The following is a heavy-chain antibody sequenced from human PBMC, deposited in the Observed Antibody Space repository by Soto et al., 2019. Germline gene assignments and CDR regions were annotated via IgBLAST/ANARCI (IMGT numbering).Heavy chain of an antibody. CDR1: GYTFSVYY. CDR3: ERSLTEGYCTITGCYTRPLYGMDV. CDR2: INPNSGGT. D-gene: IGHD2-2*02. V-gene: IGHV1-2*02. Sequence: ASVKVSCKASGYTFSVYYIHWLRQAPGQGLEWMGWINPNSGGTNYAQNFQGRVTVSRDTPTSTAYMQLSRLTSDDTAVYYCERSLTEGYCTITGCYTRPLYGMDVWGQGTTVTAP. J-gene: IGHJ6*02.